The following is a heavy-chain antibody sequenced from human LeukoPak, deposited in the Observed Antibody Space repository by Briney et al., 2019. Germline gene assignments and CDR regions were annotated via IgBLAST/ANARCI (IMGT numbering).Heavy chain of an antibody. D-gene: IGHD6-19*01. CDR1: GFTVSSNY. V-gene: IGHV3-21*06. CDR3: ARVQGGGYRTADS. Sequence: GGSLRLSCAVSGFTVSSNYMSWVRQAPGKGLEWVSSISSSSSYIHYADSVKGRFTISRDNAKNSLFLRMNSLRDEDTAMYYCARVQGGGYRTADSWGQGTLVTVSS. J-gene: IGHJ4*02. CDR2: ISSSSSYI.